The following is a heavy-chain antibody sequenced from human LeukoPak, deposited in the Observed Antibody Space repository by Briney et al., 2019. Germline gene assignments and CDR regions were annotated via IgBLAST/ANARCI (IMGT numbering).Heavy chain of an antibody. J-gene: IGHJ4*02. CDR2: IYSSGST. CDR3: ARSGSYSPDDY. V-gene: IGHV4-59*08. Sequence: SETLSLTCTVSGGSISNYYWSWIRQPPGKGLEWIGYIYSSGSTNYNPSLKSRVTISVDTSRNQFSLNLSSVTAADTAVYYCARSGSYSPDDYWGQGTLVTVSS. D-gene: IGHD1-26*01. CDR1: GGSISNYY.